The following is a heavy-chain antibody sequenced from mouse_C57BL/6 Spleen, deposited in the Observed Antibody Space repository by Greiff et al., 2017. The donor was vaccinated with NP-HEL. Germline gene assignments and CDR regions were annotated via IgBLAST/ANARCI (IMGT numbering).Heavy chain of an antibody. Sequence: EVMLVESGGGLVKPGGSLKLSCAASGFTFSDYGMHWVRQAPEKGLEWVAYISSGSSTIYYADTVKGRFTISRDNAKNTLFLQMTSLRSEDTAMYYCARDYYGSSYYFDYWGQGTTLTVSS. CDR2: ISSGSSTI. CDR3: ARDYYGSSYYFDY. CDR1: GFTFSDYG. V-gene: IGHV5-17*01. D-gene: IGHD1-1*01. J-gene: IGHJ2*01.